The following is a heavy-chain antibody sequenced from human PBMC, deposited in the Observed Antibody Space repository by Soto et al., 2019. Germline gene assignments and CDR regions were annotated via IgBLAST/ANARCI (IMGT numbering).Heavy chain of an antibody. CDR3: ARRVVVPAASRGPYYYYYYMDV. J-gene: IGHJ6*03. D-gene: IGHD2-2*01. CDR1: GDSVSSNSAA. Sequence: SETLSLTCAISGDSVSSNSAAWNWIRQSPSRGLEWLGRTYYRSKWYNDYAVSVKSRITINPDTSKNQFSLQLRSLRSDDAAVYYCARRVVVPAASRGPYYYYYYMDVWGKGTTVTVSS. V-gene: IGHV6-1*01. CDR2: TYYRSKWYN.